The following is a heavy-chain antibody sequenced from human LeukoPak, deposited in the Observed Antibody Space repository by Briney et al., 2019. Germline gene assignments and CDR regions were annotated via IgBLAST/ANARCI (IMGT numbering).Heavy chain of an antibody. CDR3: ARLRSGYIDF. D-gene: IGHD4-17*01. J-gene: IGHJ4*02. Sequence: GGSLRLSCTASGFIFGDYAMSWFRQAPGKGLEWVGLIRSNVHGGTTEYAASVKGRFTISRGDSKRIAYLQMNSLKTEDTALYYCARLRSGYIDFWGQGTLVTVSS. CDR1: GFIFGDYA. V-gene: IGHV3-49*03. CDR2: IRSNVHGGTT.